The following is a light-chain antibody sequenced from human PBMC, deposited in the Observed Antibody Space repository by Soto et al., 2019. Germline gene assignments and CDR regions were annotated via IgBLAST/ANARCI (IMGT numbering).Light chain of an antibody. Sequence: VMTQSPGTLSVSPGEIATLSCSASQSVSNNLAWYQQIPGQAPRFLIYGASTRATGIPVRFSGSGSGTEFTLTISSLQSEDFAVYYCQQYDNWPRTFGQGTRLEI. CDR3: QQYDNWPRT. J-gene: IGKJ5*01. CDR2: GAS. V-gene: IGKV3-15*01. CDR1: QSVSNN.